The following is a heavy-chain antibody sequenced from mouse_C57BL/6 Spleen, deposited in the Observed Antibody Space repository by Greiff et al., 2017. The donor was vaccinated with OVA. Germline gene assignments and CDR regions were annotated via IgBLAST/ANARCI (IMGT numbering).Heavy chain of an antibody. Sequence: EVKLMESGGGLVKPGGSLKLSCAASGFTFSSYAMSWVRQTPEKRLEWVATISDGGSYTYYPDNVKGRFTISRDNAKNNLYLQMSHLKSEDTAMYYCARDEITTAGGFAYWGQGTLVTVSA. CDR3: ARDEITTAGGFAY. CDR2: ISDGGSYT. D-gene: IGHD1-2*01. V-gene: IGHV5-4*01. CDR1: GFTFSSYA. J-gene: IGHJ3*01.